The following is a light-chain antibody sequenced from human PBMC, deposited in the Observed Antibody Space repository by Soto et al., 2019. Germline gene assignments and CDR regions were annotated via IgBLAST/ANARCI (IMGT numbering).Light chain of an antibody. J-gene: IGKJ2*01. CDR3: QQRSNWPPYT. CDR2: DAS. V-gene: IGKV3-11*01. CDR1: QRVSSY. Sequence: IVLTQSPATLSLSPGERATLSCRASQRVSSYLAWYQQKPGQAPRLLIYDASNRATGTPARFRGSGSGTDFTLTISSLEPEDFALSYCQQRSNWPPYTFGQGTKLEIK.